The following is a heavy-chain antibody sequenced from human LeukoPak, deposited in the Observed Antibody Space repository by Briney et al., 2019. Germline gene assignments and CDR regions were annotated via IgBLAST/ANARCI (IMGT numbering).Heavy chain of an antibody. Sequence: GGSLRLSCAASGFAFSSYAMNWVRQAPGKGLEWVSVISGSGGSTYYADSVKSRFTISRDNAKNSLYLQMNSLRAEDTAVYYCARSSGWYHRGPDYYYYYMDVWGKGTTVTVS. CDR2: ISGSGGST. CDR1: GFAFSSYA. V-gene: IGHV3-23*01. J-gene: IGHJ6*03. D-gene: IGHD6-19*01. CDR3: ARSSGWYHRGPDYYYYYMDV.